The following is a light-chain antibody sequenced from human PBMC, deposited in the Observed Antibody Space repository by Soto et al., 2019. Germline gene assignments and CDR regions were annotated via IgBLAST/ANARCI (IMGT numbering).Light chain of an antibody. CDR1: QSVINY. V-gene: IGKV3-20*01. CDR2: ETS. Sequence: IVLTQSPGTLSLSPGESATLSCRASQSVINYLAWYQQKPGQAPRFLMYETSNRATGVPDRFSGSGSGTDFTLIISRLEPKDFALYYCQQYAASPYTFGQGTKLEI. J-gene: IGKJ2*01. CDR3: QQYAASPYT.